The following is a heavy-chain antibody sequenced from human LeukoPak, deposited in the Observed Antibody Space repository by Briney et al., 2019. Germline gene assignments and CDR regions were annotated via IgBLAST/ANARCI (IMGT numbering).Heavy chain of an antibody. V-gene: IGHV4-59*01. Sequence: SETLSLTCTVSGGSISSYYWSWIRQPPGKGLEWIGYIYYSGSTNYNPSLKSRVTISVDTSKNQFSLKLSSVTAADTAVYYCARDVSCTNGVCFSEYNWFDPWGQGTLVTVSS. D-gene: IGHD2-8*01. CDR3: ARDVSCTNGVCFSEYNWFDP. CDR1: GGSISSYY. J-gene: IGHJ5*02. CDR2: IYYSGST.